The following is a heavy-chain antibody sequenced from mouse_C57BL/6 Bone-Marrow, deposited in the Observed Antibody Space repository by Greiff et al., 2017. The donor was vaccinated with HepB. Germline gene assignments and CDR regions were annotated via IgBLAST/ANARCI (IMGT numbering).Heavy chain of an antibody. J-gene: IGHJ1*03. D-gene: IGHD1-1*01. CDR2: IRLKSDNYAT. CDR3: TAAYGSSYNWYFDV. Sequence: EVMLVESGGGLVQPGGSMKLSCVASGFTFSNYWMNWVRQSPEKGLEWVAQIRLKSDNYATHYAESVKGRFTISRDDSKSSVYLQMNNLRAEDTGIYYCTAAYGSSYNWYFDVWGTGTTVTVSS. CDR1: GFTFSNYW. V-gene: IGHV6-3*01.